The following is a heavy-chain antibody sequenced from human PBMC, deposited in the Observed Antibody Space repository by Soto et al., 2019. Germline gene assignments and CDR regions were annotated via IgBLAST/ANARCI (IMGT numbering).Heavy chain of an antibody. V-gene: IGHV3-13*05. Sequence: EVQLVESGGGLVQPGGSLRLSCAASGFTFSSYDMHWVRQATGKGLEWVSTIGTPADPYYPGSVKGRFTISRENTKNSLYLQMNSQRAGDTAVYYCARGGLTAGTGTFYSYGMDVWGQGTTVTVSS. D-gene: IGHD6-13*01. CDR3: ARGGLTAGTGTFYSYGMDV. J-gene: IGHJ6*02. CDR1: GFTFSSYD. CDR2: IGTPADP.